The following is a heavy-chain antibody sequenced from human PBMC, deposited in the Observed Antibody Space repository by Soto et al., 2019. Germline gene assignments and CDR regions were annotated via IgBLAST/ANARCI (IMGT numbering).Heavy chain of an antibody. J-gene: IGHJ4*02. D-gene: IGHD6-13*01. CDR1: GFTFTNYA. V-gene: IGHV3-23*01. CDR2: IGGGSGST. Sequence: EVQLLESGGGFVQPGGSLRLSCAASGFTFTNYALSWVRQAPGKGLEWVSTIGGGSGSTSSAFSVKARFSISRENSKNTSYLQMSSLRAEDTALYYCATLMYSTSWYYFVSWGQGTLVTVSS. CDR3: ATLMYSTSWYYFVS.